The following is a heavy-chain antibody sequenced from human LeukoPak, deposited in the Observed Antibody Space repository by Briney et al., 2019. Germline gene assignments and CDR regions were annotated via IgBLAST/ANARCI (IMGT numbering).Heavy chain of an antibody. J-gene: IGHJ4*02. V-gene: IGHV3-9*01. CDR1: GFTFSSYA. CDR3: AAGAGIIRY. CDR2: ITWNSGTI. D-gene: IGHD3-10*01. Sequence: GGSLRLSCAASGFTFSSYAMSWVRQAPGKGLEWVSGITWNSGTIAHADSVKGRFTISRDNAKNSLYLQVNSLRSEDTALYYCAAGAGIIRYWGQGTLVTVSS.